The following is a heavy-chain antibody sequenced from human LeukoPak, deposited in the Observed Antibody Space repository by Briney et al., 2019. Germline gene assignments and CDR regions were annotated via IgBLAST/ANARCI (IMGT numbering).Heavy chain of an antibody. CDR1: GFTFGSYW. CDR3: ARTRYYDILTGYYLYYYMDV. J-gene: IGHJ6*03. Sequence: TGGSLRLSCAASGFTFGSYWMSWVRQPPGKGLEWIGYIYTSGSTNYNPSLKSRVTISVDTSKNQFSLKLSSVTAADTAVYYCARTRYYDILTGYYLYYYMDVWGKGTTVTVSS. CDR2: IYTSGST. D-gene: IGHD3-9*01. V-gene: IGHV4-4*09.